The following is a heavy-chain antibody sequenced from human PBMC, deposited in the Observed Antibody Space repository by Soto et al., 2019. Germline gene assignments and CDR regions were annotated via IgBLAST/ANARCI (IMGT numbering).Heavy chain of an antibody. Sequence: PSETLSLTCTVSGGSISSYYWSWIRQPPGKGLEWIGYIYYSGSTNYNPSLKSRVTISVDTSKNQFSLKLSSVTAADTAVYYCARGVYGDYHYYYYMDVWAKGPRSPSP. CDR2: IYYSGST. J-gene: IGHJ6*03. CDR3: ARGVYGDYHYYYYMDV. V-gene: IGHV4-59*01. CDR1: GGSISSYY. D-gene: IGHD4-17*01.